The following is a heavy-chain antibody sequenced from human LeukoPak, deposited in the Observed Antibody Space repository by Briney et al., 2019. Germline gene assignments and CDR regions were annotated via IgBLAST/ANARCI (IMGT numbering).Heavy chain of an antibody. V-gene: IGHV4-4*07. CDR2: IYFTGTT. D-gene: IGHD6-13*01. Sequence: PSETLSLTCSVSGGSISSYYWSWIRQPAGKGLEWIGRIYFTGTTNYNPSLQSRVTMSVDTSKYQFSLELSSVTAADTAVYYCARGSSSSWYSFGFWGQGTVVTVSS. J-gene: IGHJ3*01. CDR3: ARGSSSSWYSFGF. CDR1: GGSISSYY.